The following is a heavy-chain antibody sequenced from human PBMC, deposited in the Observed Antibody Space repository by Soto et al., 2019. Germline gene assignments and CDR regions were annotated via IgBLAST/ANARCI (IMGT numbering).Heavy chain of an antibody. Sequence: APVDVSCVASGSTVTPKTVCWVRQAIGQGLEWMGWMNPGSGDTGYAQKFQGRVTMTRDISIATAYMELSSLRSDDTAIYYCARMATFGSLNWFDPWGQGTLV. CDR2: MNPGSGDT. CDR3: ARMATFGSLNWFDP. J-gene: IGHJ5*02. CDR1: GSTVTPKT. D-gene: IGHD3-16*01. V-gene: IGHV1-8*01.